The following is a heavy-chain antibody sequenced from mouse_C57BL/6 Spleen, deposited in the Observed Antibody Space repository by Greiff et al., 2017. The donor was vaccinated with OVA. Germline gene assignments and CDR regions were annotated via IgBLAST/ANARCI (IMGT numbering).Heavy chain of an antibody. D-gene: IGHD2-1*01. Sequence: QVQLQQPGAELVKPGASVKLSCKASGYTFTSYWMQWVKQRPGQGLEWIGEIDPSDSYTNYNQKFKGKATLTVDTSSSTAYMHLSSLTSEDSAVYYCAIFYYGNLDYAMDYWGQGTSVTVSS. CDR2: IDPSDSYT. CDR1: GYTFTSYW. CDR3: AIFYYGNLDYAMDY. J-gene: IGHJ4*01. V-gene: IGHV1-50*01.